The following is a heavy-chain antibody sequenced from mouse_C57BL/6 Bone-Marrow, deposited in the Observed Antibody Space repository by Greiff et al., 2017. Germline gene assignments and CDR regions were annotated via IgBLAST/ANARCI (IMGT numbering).Heavy chain of an antibody. CDR1: GYTFTSYW. CDR3: ARRTAQATDWFAY. J-gene: IGHJ3*01. CDR2: IHPNSGST. V-gene: IGHV1-64*01. Sequence: VQLQQPGAELVKPGASVKLSCKASGYTFTSYWMHWVKQRPGQGLEWIGMIHPNSGSTNYNEKFKSKATLTVDKSSSTAYMQLSSLTSEDSAVYYCARRTAQATDWFAYWGQGTLVTVSA. D-gene: IGHD3-2*02.